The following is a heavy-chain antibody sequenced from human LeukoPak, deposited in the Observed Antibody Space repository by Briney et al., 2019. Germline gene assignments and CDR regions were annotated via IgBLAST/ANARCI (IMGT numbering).Heavy chain of an antibody. J-gene: IGHJ4*02. CDR2: INPNSGGT. CDR1: GYTFTGYY. Sequence: GASVKVSCKASGYTFTGYYMHWVRQAPGQGLEWMGRINPNSGGTNYAQKFQGRVTITRDTSISTAYMELSRLTSDDTAVYYCARAPQSMIVVVITYDYWGQGTLVTVSS. V-gene: IGHV1-2*02. D-gene: IGHD3-22*01. CDR3: ARAPQSMIVVVITYDY.